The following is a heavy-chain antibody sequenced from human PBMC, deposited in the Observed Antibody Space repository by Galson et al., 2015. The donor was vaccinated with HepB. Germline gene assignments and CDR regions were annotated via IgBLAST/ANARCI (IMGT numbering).Heavy chain of an antibody. Sequence: SVKVSCKASGYTFTSYGISWVRQAPGQGLEWMGWISAYNGKTAYAQKLQGRVTMSVDTSKNHFSLKLTSVTVAETAVYYCARGPKGRDYFDYWSQGSLVTVSS. CDR3: ARGPKGRDYFDY. CDR1: GYTFTSYG. J-gene: IGHJ4*02. V-gene: IGHV1-18*01. CDR2: ISAYNGKT.